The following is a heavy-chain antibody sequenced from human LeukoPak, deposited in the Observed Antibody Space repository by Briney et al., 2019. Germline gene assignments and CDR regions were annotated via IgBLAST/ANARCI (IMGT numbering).Heavy chain of an antibody. J-gene: IGHJ4*02. Sequence: GGSLRLSCAASGFTFSTYAMSWVRQAPGKGLEGVSGISGSGGSTHYADSVKGRFTISRGNSKNTLYLQMTSLRAEDTAVYYCAISGGYWAWAHWGQGTLVTVSS. CDR1: GFTFSTYA. D-gene: IGHD1-26*01. CDR3: AISGGYWAWAH. V-gene: IGHV3-23*01. CDR2: ISGSGGST.